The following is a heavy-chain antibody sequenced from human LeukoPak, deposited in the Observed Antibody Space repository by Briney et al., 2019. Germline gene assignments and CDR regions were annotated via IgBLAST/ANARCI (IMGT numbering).Heavy chain of an antibody. Sequence: ASVKVSCTASGYTFTSYGISWVRQAPGQGLEWMGWINPNSGGTNYAQKFQGRVTMTRDTSISTAYMELSRLRSDDTAVYYCARSPELDDYYGPNYYYMDVWGKGTTVTISS. D-gene: IGHD3-10*01. CDR3: ARSPELDDYYGPNYYYMDV. CDR1: GYTFTSYG. V-gene: IGHV1-2*02. CDR2: INPNSGGT. J-gene: IGHJ6*03.